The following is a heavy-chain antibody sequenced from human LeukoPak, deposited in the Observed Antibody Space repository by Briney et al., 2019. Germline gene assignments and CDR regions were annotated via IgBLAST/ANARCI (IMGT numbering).Heavy chain of an antibody. V-gene: IGHV3-30*18. J-gene: IGHJ4*02. CDR2: ISYDGSNK. Sequence: GGSLRLSWAASGFTFSSYGMHWVRQAPGKGLEWVAVISYDGSNKYYADSVKGRFTISRDNSKNTLYLQMNSLRAEDTAVYYCAKDPGSYSHEGDYWGQGTLVTVSS. CDR1: GFTFSSYG. D-gene: IGHD3-10*01. CDR3: AKDPGSYSHEGDY.